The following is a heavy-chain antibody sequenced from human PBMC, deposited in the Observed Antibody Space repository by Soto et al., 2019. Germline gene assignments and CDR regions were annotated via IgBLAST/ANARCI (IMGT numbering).Heavy chain of an antibody. CDR1: GFTFSGYG. CDR2: IWYDGSNK. J-gene: IGHJ4*02. CDR3: ARTAVTPSYFDY. V-gene: IGHV3-33*01. D-gene: IGHD5-18*01. Sequence: QVQLVESGGGVVQPGRSLRLSCAASGFTFSGYGMHWVRQAPGKGLEWVAVIWYDGSNKYYADSVKGRFTISRDNSKNTLYLQMNSLRAEDTAVYYCARTAVTPSYFDYWGQGTLVTVSS.